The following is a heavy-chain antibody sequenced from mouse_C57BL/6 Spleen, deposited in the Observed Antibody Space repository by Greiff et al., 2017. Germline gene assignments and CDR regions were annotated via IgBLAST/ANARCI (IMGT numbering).Heavy chain of an antibody. CDR2: ISDGGSYT. CDR3: AKLGQFAY. Sequence: EVKLMESGAGLVKPGASLKLSCAASGFTFSSYAMSWVRQTPEKRLEWVATISDGGSYTYYPDNVKGRFTISRDNAKNNLYLQMSHLKSEDTAMYYCAKLGQFAYWGQGTLVTVSA. CDR1: GFTFSSYA. J-gene: IGHJ3*01. V-gene: IGHV5-4*03.